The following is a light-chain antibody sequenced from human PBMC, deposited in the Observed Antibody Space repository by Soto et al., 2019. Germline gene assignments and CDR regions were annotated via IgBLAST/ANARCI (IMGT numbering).Light chain of an antibody. CDR2: TAS. Sequence: DIQMTQSPSTLSASVGERVTITCRASQSISAWLAWYQQKPGKAPKLLIYTASNVESGVPSRFSGSGSGTEFTLTISSLQPDDFATYCYPLTFGQGTRLEIK. CDR3: PLT. J-gene: IGKJ5*01. V-gene: IGKV1-5*03. CDR1: QSISAW.